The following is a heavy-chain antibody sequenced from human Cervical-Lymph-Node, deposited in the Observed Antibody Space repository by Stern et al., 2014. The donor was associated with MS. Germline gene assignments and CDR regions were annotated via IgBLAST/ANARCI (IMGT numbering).Heavy chain of an antibody. CDR1: GITVSNNY. V-gene: IGHV3-53*01. CDR3: ARAIFGVNTAAMAPDAFDT. Sequence: VQLVQSGGGLIQPGGSLRLSCAVPGITVSNNYMSWVCQAPGKGLEWVSLIYTDDSTYYAGSVKGRFTLSRDSSKNKLVLQMNSLRAEDTAVYYCARAIFGVNTAAMAPDAFDTWGQGTMVTVSS. J-gene: IGHJ3*02. D-gene: IGHD3-3*01. CDR2: IYTDDST.